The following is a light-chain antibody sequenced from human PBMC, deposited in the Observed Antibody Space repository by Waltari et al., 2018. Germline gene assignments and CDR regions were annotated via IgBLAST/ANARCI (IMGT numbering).Light chain of an antibody. CDR3: SPYTSSSTRV. CDR2: DVS. J-gene: IGLJ3*02. V-gene: IGLV2-14*01. Sequence: QSALTQPASVSGSPGQSITISCTGTSSDVGGYHYVSWYPQHPGTAPKLMIYDVSNRPSGVSNRFSGSKSRNTASLTNSGLQAEDEADYYCSPYTSSSTRVFGGGTKLTVL. CDR1: SSDVGGYHY.